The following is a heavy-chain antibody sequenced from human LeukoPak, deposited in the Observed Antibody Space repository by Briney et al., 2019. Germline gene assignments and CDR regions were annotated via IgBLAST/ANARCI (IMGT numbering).Heavy chain of an antibody. V-gene: IGHV3-23*01. J-gene: IGHJ4*02. CDR2: ISGSGGST. CDR3: AKGGLIVVVIANFDY. CDR1: GFTFSSCA. D-gene: IGHD3-22*01. Sequence: GSLRLSCAASGFTFSSCAMSWVRQAPGKGLEWVSAISGSGGSTYYADSVKGRFTISRDNSKNTLYLQMDSLRAEDTAVYYCAKGGLIVVVIANFDYWGQGTLVTVSS.